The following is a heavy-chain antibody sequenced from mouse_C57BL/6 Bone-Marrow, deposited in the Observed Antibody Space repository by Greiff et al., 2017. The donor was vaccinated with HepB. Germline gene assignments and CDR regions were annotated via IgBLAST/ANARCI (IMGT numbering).Heavy chain of an antibody. Sequence: VQLKESGPGLVKPSQSLSLTCSVTGYSITSGYYWNWIRQFPGNKLEWMGYISYDGSNNYNPSLKNRISITRDTSKNQFFLKLNSVSTEDTATYYCARGGATVDLPYWYFDVWGTGTTVTVSS. D-gene: IGHD1-1*01. CDR2: ISYDGSN. V-gene: IGHV3-6*01. CDR3: ARGGATVDLPYWYFDV. J-gene: IGHJ1*03. CDR1: GYSITSGYY.